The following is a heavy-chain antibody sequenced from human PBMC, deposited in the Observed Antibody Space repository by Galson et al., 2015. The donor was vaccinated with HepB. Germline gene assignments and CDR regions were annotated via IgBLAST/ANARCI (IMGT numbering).Heavy chain of an antibody. CDR3: ARGRTGTTGADAFDI. Sequence: SVKVSCKASGYTFASYGISWVRQAPGQGLEWMGWISAYNGNTNYAQKLQGRVTMTTDTSTSTAYMELRSLRSDDTAVYYCARGRTGTTGADAFDIWGQGTMVTVSS. D-gene: IGHD1-1*01. J-gene: IGHJ3*02. CDR1: GYTFASYG. CDR2: ISAYNGNT. V-gene: IGHV1-18*04.